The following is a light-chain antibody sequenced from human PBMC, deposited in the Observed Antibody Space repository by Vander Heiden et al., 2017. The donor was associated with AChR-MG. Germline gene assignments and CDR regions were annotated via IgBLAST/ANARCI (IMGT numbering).Light chain of an antibody. CDR1: RFGHLS. J-gene: IGLJ3*02. Sequence: SSVLTQTSSVSAAPGQTASLTCGGQRFGHLSAHCHRQRPGPAPLLLLFDDKDRPSGIPERCSGSNTGNTATLTISRVEPGDEADDFCQGWDSDGDHPVFGGGTQLTVL. V-gene: IGLV3-21*02. CDR3: QGWDSDGDHPV. CDR2: DDK.